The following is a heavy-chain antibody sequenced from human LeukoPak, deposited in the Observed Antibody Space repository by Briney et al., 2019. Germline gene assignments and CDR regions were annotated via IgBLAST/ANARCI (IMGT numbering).Heavy chain of an antibody. CDR1: GGSISSGGYS. CDR3: ARAGLELGDAFDI. Sequence: PSQTLSLTCAVSGGSISSGGYSWSWIRQPPGKGLEWIGYIYHSGSTYYNPSLKSRVTISVDTSKNQFSLKLSSVTAADTAVYYCARAGLELGDAFDIWGQGTMVTVSS. V-gene: IGHV4-30-2*01. CDR2: IYHSGST. D-gene: IGHD1-7*01. J-gene: IGHJ3*02.